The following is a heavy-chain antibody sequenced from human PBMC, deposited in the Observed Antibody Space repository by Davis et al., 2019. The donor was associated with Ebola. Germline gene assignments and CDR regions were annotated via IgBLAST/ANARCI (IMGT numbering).Heavy chain of an antibody. Sequence: PGGSLRLSCAASGFTSSSYAMSWVRQAPGKGLEWVSAISGSGGSTYYADSVKGRFTISRDNSKNTLYLQMNSLRAEDTAVYYCAKAGDCSSTSCSSHGDVWGKGTTVTVSS. CDR2: ISGSGGST. D-gene: IGHD2-2*01. V-gene: IGHV3-23*01. J-gene: IGHJ6*04. CDR3: AKAGDCSSTSCSSHGDV. CDR1: GFTSSSYA.